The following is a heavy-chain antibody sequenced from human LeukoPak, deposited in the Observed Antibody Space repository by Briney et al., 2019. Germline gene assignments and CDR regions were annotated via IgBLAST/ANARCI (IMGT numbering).Heavy chain of an antibody. CDR2: ISSSSSYK. J-gene: IGHJ3*02. CDR1: GFTFSSYS. V-gene: IGHV3-21*01. CDR3: ARISHLNAFDI. Sequence: GGSLRLSCAASGFTFSSYSMNWVRQAPGKGLEWVSSISSSSSYKYYADSVKGRFTISRDNAKNSLYLQMNSLRAEDTAVYYCARISHLNAFDIWGQGTMVTVSS.